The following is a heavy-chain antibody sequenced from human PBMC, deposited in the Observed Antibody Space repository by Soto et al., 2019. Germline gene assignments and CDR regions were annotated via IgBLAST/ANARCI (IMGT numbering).Heavy chain of an antibody. Sequence: KPSETLSLTCAVYGGSFSGYYWSWIRQPPGKGLEWIGEINHSGSTNYNPSLKSRVTISVDTSKNQFSLKLSSVTAADTAVYYCARRFDYDVAATRPYYFDYWGQGTLVTVSS. J-gene: IGHJ4*02. D-gene: IGHD3-16*01. CDR1: GGSFSGYY. CDR2: INHSGST. V-gene: IGHV4-34*01. CDR3: ARRFDYDVAATRPYYFDY.